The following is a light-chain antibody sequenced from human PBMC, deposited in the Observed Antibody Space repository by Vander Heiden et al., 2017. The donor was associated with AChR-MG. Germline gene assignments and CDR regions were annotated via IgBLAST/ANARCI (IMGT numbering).Light chain of an antibody. CDR3: MQSLRTWT. CDR1: QSLLHGNGYNY. J-gene: IGKJ1*01. CDR2: LGS. V-gene: IGKV2-28*01. Sequence: IVMTQSPVSLPVTPGEPASISCRSSQSLLHGNGYNYLEWYVQKPGQSPRLLIYLGSNRASGVPDRFSGSGSGTEFTLKIRRVEAEDVGVYYCMQSLRTWTFGQGTKVEIK.